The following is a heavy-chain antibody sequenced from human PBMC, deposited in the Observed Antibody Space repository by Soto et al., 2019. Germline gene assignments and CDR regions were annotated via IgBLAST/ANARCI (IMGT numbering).Heavy chain of an antibody. CDR3: ARPEYSSSSYGMDV. CDR1: GSPFSSYS. V-gene: IGHV3-48*02. Sequence: GGSLRLSCAASGSPFSSYSMNWVRQAPGKGLEWVSYISSSSSTIYYADSVKGRFTISRDNAKNSLYLQMNSLRDEDTAVYYCARPEYSSSSYGMDVWGQGTTVTVSS. CDR2: ISSSSSTI. D-gene: IGHD6-6*01. J-gene: IGHJ6*02.